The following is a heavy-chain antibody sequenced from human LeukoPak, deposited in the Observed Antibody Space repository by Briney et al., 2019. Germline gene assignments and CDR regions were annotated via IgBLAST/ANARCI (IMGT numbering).Heavy chain of an antibody. D-gene: IGHD5-18*01. CDR2: ISGSGDST. V-gene: IGHV3-23*01. Sequence: AGGSLRLSCAASGFLFRSFAMTWVRQAPGKGLQWVAAISGSGDSTYYADSVRGRFTVSRDNSNDILYLQVNSLTVEDTAVYFCTRDPGGGYSPTWYEGLFKYWGQGTLPSVSS. J-gene: IGHJ4*02. CDR3: TRDPGGGYSPTWYEGLFKY. CDR1: GFLFRSFA.